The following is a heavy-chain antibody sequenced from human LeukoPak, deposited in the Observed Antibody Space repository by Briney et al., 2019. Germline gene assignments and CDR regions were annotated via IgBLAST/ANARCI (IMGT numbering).Heavy chain of an antibody. J-gene: IGHJ5*02. CDR2: INAGNGNT. Sequence: ASVKVSCKSSGYTFTSYAMHWVRQAPGQRLEWMGWINAGNGNTKYSQEFQGRVTITRDTSASTAYMELGSLRSEDMAVYYCARSPPRYNWFDPWGQGTLVTVSS. CDR1: GYTFTSYA. CDR3: ARSPPRYNWFDP. V-gene: IGHV1-3*03.